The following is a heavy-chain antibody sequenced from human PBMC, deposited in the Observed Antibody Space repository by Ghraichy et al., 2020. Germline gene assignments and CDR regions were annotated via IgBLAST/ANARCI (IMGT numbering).Heavy chain of an antibody. CDR1: GGSISSTSYY. CDR3: ARVFGSSGYYYFPFDY. Sequence: SETLSLTCTVSGGSISSTSYYWGWIRQPPGKGLEWIGSIYYSGSTYYNPSLKSRVTISVDTSKNQFSLKLSSVTAADTAVYYCARVFGSSGYYYFPFDYWGQGTLVTVSP. V-gene: IGHV4-39*07. J-gene: IGHJ4*02. D-gene: IGHD3-22*01. CDR2: IYYSGST.